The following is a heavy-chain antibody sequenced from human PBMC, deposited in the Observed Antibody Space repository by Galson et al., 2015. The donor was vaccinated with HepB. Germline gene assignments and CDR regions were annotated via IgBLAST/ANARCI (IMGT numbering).Heavy chain of an antibody. CDR1: GFNFGSYA. CDR2: ISSGGDVT. CDR3: AREGGE. V-gene: IGHV3-23*01. J-gene: IGHJ1*01. D-gene: IGHD3-10*01. Sequence: SLRLSCAASGFNFGSYAMSWVRQAPGKGLQWLSVISSGGDVTYYIDSVKGRFTISRDDSKSALFLQMNSLRPEDTAMYYCAREGGEWGQGTLVTVSS.